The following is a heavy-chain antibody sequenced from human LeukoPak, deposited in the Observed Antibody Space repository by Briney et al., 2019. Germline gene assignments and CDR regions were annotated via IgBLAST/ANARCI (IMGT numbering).Heavy chain of an antibody. CDR1: GGTFSSYA. V-gene: IGHV1-69*13. CDR3: ARGHGNKGSYYYYMDV. Sequence: SVKVSCKASGGTFSSYAISWVRQAPGQGLEWMGGIIPIFGTANYAQKFQGRVTITADESTSTAYMELSSLRSEDTAVYYCARGHGNKGSYYYYMDVWGKGTTVTVSS. D-gene: IGHD5-24*01. J-gene: IGHJ6*03. CDR2: IIPIFGTA.